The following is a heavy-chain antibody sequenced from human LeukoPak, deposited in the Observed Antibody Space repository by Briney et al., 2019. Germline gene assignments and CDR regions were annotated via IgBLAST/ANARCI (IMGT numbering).Heavy chain of an antibody. CDR3: ATDTTFDY. J-gene: IGHJ4*02. Sequence: SVKVSCKASGYTFTGYYMHWVRQAPGQGLEWMGRIILILGIANYAQKFQGRVTITADKSTSTAYMELSSLRSEDTAVYYCATDTTFDYWGQGTLVTVSS. CDR1: GYTFTGYY. V-gene: IGHV1-69*04. D-gene: IGHD1-14*01. CDR2: IILILGIA.